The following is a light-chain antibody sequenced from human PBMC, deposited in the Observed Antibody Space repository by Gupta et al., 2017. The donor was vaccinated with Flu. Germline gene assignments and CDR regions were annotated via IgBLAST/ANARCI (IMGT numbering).Light chain of an antibody. J-gene: IGLJ2*01. CDR1: NSDFGGFNY. V-gene: IGLV2-14*03. CDR3: SSYTSTDTR. CDR2: DVT. Sequence: HSALTQPASVSGSPGQSITISCTGINSDFGGFNYVSWFQQHPGKAPKLIIYDVTNRPSGVSNRFSGSKSVATASLTISGLQAEHEADYYSSSYTSTDTRFGGGTKVTVL.